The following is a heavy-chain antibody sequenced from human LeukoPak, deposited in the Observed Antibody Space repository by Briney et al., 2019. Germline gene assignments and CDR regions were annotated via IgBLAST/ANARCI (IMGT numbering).Heavy chain of an antibody. J-gene: IGHJ4*02. CDR1: GFTVSSNY. D-gene: IGHD3-16*01. V-gene: IGHV3-53*04. CDR2: IYSGGST. CDR3: ASLGKDFDY. Sequence: GESLKISCAASGFTVSSNYMSWVRQAPGKGLEWVSVIYSGGSTYYADSVKGRFTISRHNSKNTLYLQMNSLRAEDTAVYYCASLGKDFDYWGQGTLVTVSS.